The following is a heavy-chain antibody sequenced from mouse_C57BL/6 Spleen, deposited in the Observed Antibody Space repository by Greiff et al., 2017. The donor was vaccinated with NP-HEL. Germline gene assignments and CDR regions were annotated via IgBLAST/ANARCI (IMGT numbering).Heavy chain of an antibody. CDR3: ARHKREDDYSWFAY. CDR1: GFTFSSYG. J-gene: IGHJ3*01. D-gene: IGHD2-4*01. Sequence: EVQLVESGGDLVKPGGSLKLSCAASGFTFSSYGMSWVRQTPDKRLEWVATISSGGSYTYYPDSVKGRFTISRDNAKNTLYLQMSSLKSEDTAMYYCARHKREDDYSWFAYWGQGTLVTVSA. CDR2: ISSGGSYT. V-gene: IGHV5-6*01.